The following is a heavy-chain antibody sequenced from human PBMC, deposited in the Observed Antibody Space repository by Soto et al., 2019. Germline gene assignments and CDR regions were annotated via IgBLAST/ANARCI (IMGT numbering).Heavy chain of an antibody. Sequence: QTLSLTCAISGDSVSSNSAACNWIRHSPSRGLEWLGRTYYRSKWYNDYAVSVKSRITINPDTSKNQFSLRLNSVTPEDTAVYYCARDGRTGIAVAGYYYYGMDVWGQGTTVTVS. V-gene: IGHV6-1*01. CDR2: TYYRSKWYN. CDR1: GDSVSSNSAA. J-gene: IGHJ6*02. CDR3: ARDGRTGIAVAGYYYYGMDV. D-gene: IGHD6-19*01.